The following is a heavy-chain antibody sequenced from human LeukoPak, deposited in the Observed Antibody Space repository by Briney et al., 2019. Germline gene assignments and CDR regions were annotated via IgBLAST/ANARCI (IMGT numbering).Heavy chain of an antibody. CDR2: IKSKTDGGTT. J-gene: IGHJ4*02. V-gene: IGHV3-15*01. CDR1: GGSFSGYY. D-gene: IGHD5-12*01. CDR3: TTDPRQATIIFY. Sequence: ETLSLTCAVYGGSFSGYYWSWIRQPPGKGLEWIGRIKSKTDGGTTDYAAPVKGRFTISRDDSKNTLYLQMNSLKTEDTAVYYCTTDPRQATIIFYWGQGTLVTVSS.